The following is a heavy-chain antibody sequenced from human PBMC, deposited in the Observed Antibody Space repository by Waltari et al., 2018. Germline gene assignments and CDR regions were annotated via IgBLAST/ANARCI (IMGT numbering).Heavy chain of an antibody. V-gene: IGHV4-39*07. CDR2: IYYSGST. Sequence: QLQLQESGPGLVKPSETLSLTCPVSGGSISSSSYYWGWIRQPPGKGLEWIGSIYYSGSTYYNPSLKSRVTISVDTSKNQFSLKLSSVTAADTAVYYCAGVSYSGWFNYWGQGTLVTVSS. J-gene: IGHJ4*02. CDR1: GGSISSSSYY. CDR3: AGVSYSGWFNY. D-gene: IGHD6-19*01.